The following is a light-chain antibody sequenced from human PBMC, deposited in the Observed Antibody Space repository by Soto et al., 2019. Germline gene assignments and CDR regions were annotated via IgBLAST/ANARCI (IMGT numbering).Light chain of an antibody. V-gene: IGKV3-20*01. J-gene: IGKJ3*01. CDR2: GAS. CDR1: QSVSSSY. Sequence: ESVLTQSPGTLSLSPGERATLSCRASQSVSSSYLAWYQQKPGQAPRLLIYGASSRATGIPDRFSGSGSETDFTLTISRLEPEDFADYYCQQYGSSLFTFGPGTKVDI. CDR3: QQYGSSLFT.